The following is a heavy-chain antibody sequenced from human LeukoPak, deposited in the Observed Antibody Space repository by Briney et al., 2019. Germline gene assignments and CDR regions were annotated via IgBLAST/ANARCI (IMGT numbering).Heavy chain of an antibody. Sequence: ASVKVSCKASGYTFTSYYMHWVRQAPGQGLEWMGIVNPSGGSTSYAQKFQGRVTMTRDTSTSTVYMELSSLRGDDTAVYYCARDRSEHYSTDYWGQGTLVTVAS. CDR3: ARDRSEHYSTDY. CDR1: GYTFTSYY. CDR2: VNPSGGST. J-gene: IGHJ4*02. D-gene: IGHD3-10*01. V-gene: IGHV1-46*01.